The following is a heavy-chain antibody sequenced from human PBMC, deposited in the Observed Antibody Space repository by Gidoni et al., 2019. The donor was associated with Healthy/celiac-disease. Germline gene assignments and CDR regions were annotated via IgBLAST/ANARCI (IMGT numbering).Heavy chain of an antibody. V-gene: IGHV3-23*01. CDR1: GFTFSSYA. CDR3: AKVGFGSGWFPPFDY. Sequence: EVQLLESGGGLVQPGGSLRLSCAASGFTFSSYAMSWVRQAPGKGLEWGSAISGSGGSTYYADSVKGRFTISRDNSKNTLYLQMNSLRAEDTAVYYCAKVGFGSGWFPPFDYWGQGTLVTVSS. CDR2: ISGSGGST. J-gene: IGHJ4*02. D-gene: IGHD6-19*01.